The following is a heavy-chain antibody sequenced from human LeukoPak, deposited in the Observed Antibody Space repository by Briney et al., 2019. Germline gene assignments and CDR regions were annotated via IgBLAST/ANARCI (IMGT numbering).Heavy chain of an antibody. CDR1: GYTFTSYG. D-gene: IGHD2-2*01. CDR3: ARDFAPYCSSTSCPLY. CDR2: IIPIFGTA. V-gene: IGHV1-69*13. Sequence: SVKVSCKASGYTFTSYGISWVRQAPGQGLEWMGGIIPIFGTANYAQKFQGRVTITADESTSTAYMELSSLRSEDTAVYYCARDFAPYCSSTSCPLYWGQGTLVTVSS. J-gene: IGHJ4*02.